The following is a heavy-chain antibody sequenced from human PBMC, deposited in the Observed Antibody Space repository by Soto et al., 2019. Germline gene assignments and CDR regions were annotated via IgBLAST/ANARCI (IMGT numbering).Heavy chain of an antibody. Sequence: PGGSLRLSCAASGFTVSSDYMTWVRQAPGKGLEWLSTIYSGGTTYYADSVKGRFTVSRDNSKNTLYLEMNSLRAEDTAVYYCAKAYRSGSYVYYFDYWGQGTLVTVSS. V-gene: IGHV3-66*01. CDR3: AKAYRSGSYVYYFDY. CDR2: IYSGGTT. D-gene: IGHD1-26*01. CDR1: GFTVSSDY. J-gene: IGHJ4*02.